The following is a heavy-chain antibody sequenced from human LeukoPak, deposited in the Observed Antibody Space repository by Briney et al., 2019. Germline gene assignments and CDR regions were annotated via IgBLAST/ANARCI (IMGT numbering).Heavy chain of an antibody. CDR3: AREILDWYFDL. J-gene: IGHJ2*01. CDR2: INHSGST. Sequence: SETLSLTCAVYGGSFSGYYWSWIRQPPGKGLEWIGEINHSGSTNYNPSLKSRVTMSVDTSRNQFSLKLSSVTAADTAVHYCAREILDWYFDLWGRGTLVTVSS. CDR1: GGSFSGYY. V-gene: IGHV4-34*01. D-gene: IGHD2-15*01.